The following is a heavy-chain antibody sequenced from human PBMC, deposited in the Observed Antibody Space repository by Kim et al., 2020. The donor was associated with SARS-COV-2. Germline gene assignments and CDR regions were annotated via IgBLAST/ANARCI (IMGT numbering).Heavy chain of an antibody. Sequence: GGSLRLSCTASGFTFGDYAMSWVRQAPGKGLEWVGFIRSKAYGGTTEYAASVKGRFTISRDDSKSIAYLQMNSLKTEDTAVYYCTRGRGQKPGIATLPAFDIWGQGTMVTVSS. V-gene: IGHV3-49*04. J-gene: IGHJ3*02. D-gene: IGHD6-13*01. CDR1: GFTFGDYA. CDR2: IRSKAYGGTT. CDR3: TRGRGQKPGIATLPAFDI.